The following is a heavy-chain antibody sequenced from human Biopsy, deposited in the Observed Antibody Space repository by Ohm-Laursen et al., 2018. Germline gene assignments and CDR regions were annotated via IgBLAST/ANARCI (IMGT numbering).Heavy chain of an antibody. CDR2: VDWDDYK. CDR1: GFSLSARGMC. CDR3: ARTPILIVSAGLVYRHRRHLQGMDV. D-gene: IGHD6-13*01. Sequence: TQALTLTSSFSGFSLSARGMCVSWIRQAPGKALEWLARVDWDDYKDYSASLQTKLSISKDTSNDQVVLTVNNVDPADTATYYCARTPILIVSAGLVYRHRRHLQGMDVWGQGIAVTVS. J-gene: IGHJ6*02. V-gene: IGHV2-70*11.